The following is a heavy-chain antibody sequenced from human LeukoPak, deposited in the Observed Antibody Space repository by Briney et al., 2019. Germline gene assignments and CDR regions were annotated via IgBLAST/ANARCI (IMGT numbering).Heavy chain of an antibody. V-gene: IGHV3-21*01. J-gene: IGHJ4*02. CDR1: GFTFSSYS. CDR3: ARAAGDSSGCYHESYYFDY. D-gene: IGHD3-22*01. Sequence: GGSLRLSCAASGFTFSSYSMNWVRQAPGKGLEWVSSISSSSSYIYYADSVKGRFTISRDNAKNSLYLQMNSLRAEDTAVYYCARAAGDSSGCYHESYYFDYWGQGTLVTVSS. CDR2: ISSSSSYI.